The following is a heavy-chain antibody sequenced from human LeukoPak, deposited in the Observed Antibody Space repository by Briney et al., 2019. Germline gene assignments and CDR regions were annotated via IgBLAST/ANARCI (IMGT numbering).Heavy chain of an antibody. CDR2: MHVGNGNT. Sequence: GASVKVSCKACGYTFIATYHQWVRQAPGLGPEWLGWMHVGNGNTRYAPKFQGRVTLSRDTSINTAYMELSSLRSDDTAVYYCARVGSYCVGGDCYCVDFWGQGTLVTVSS. CDR1: GYTFIATY. J-gene: IGHJ4*02. CDR3: ARVGSYCVGGDCYCVDF. V-gene: IGHV1-2*02. D-gene: IGHD2-21*02.